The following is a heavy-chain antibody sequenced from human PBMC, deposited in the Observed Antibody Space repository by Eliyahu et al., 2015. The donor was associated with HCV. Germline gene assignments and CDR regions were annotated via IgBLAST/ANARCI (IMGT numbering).Heavy chain of an antibody. V-gene: IGHV3-33*01. CDR2: IWYDGSNK. CDR3: ARDSLKTYYDFWSGGEHFDY. Sequence: QVQLVESGGGVVQPGRSLRLSCAASGFPFXRYXXPWVRQAPGKGLGGVAVIWYDGSNKYYADSVKGRFTISRDNSKNTLYLQMNSLRAEDTAVYYCARDSLKTYYDFWSGGEHFDYWGQGTLVTVSS. D-gene: IGHD3-3*01. CDR1: GFPFXRYX. J-gene: IGHJ4*02.